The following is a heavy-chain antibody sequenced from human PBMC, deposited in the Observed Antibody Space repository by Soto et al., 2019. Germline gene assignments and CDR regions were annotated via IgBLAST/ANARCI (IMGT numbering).Heavy chain of an antibody. V-gene: IGHV4-4*02. Sequence: SETLSLTCAVSGGSISSSNWWSWVRQPPGKGLEWIGEIYHSGSTNYNPSLKSRVTISVDKSKNQFSLKLSSVTAADTAVYYCARDRKSARGYYYDSSGYSYFDYWGQGTLVTVSS. J-gene: IGHJ4*02. D-gene: IGHD3-22*01. CDR2: IYHSGST. CDR1: GGSISSSNW. CDR3: ARDRKSARGYYYDSSGYSYFDY.